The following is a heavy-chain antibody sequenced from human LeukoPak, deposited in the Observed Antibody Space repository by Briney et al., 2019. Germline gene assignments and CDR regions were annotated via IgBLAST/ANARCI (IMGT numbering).Heavy chain of an antibody. CDR1: GGSISSYY. Sequence: SETLSLTCTVSGGSISSYYWSWIRQPPGKGLEWIGYIYYSGSTNYNPSLKSRATISVDTSKNQFSLKLSSVTAADTAVYYCAATYYYGSGSYNAFDIWGQGTMVTVSS. CDR2: IYYSGST. J-gene: IGHJ3*02. V-gene: IGHV4-59*01. CDR3: AATYYYGSGSYNAFDI. D-gene: IGHD3-10*01.